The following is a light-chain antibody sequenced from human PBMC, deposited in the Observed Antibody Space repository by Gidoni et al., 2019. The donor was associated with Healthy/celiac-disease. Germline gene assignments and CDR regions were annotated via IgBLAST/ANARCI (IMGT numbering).Light chain of an antibody. J-gene: IGKJ2*04. CDR2: AAS. Sequence: DIPMTQSPSSLSASVGDRVTITCRASQSISSYLNWYQQKPGKAPKLLTYAASSLQSGVPSRFSGSGSGTDFTLTISSLQPEDFATYYCQQSYSTPCSFGQXTKLEIK. V-gene: IGKV1-39*01. CDR1: QSISSY. CDR3: QQSYSTPCS.